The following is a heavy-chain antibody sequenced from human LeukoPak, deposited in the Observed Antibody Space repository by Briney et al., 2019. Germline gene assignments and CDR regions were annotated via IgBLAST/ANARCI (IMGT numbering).Heavy chain of an antibody. D-gene: IGHD2-21*02. CDR3: VREDTPATANY. V-gene: IGHV4-4*02. Sequence: KASETLSLTCAVSGGSISTNNWWSWVRQPPGKGLEWIGEIYHTGSTNYSPSLRSRVTMSIDKSNNQFSLNLNSVTAADTAVYYCVREDTPATANYWGQGTLVTISS. CDR1: GGSISTNNW. CDR2: IYHTGST. J-gene: IGHJ4*02.